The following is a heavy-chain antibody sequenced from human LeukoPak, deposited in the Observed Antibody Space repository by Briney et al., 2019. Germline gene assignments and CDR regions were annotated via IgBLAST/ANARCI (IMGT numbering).Heavy chain of an antibody. CDR1: GGTFSSYT. Sequence: SVKVSCKASGGTFSSYTISWVRQAPGQGLEWLGGIIPIFGTANYAQKFQGRVTITADESTSTAYMELSSLRSEDTAVYYCARVGADFDFWSGYYKRGRWFDPWGQGTLVTVSS. V-gene: IGHV1-69*13. CDR3: ARVGADFDFWSGYYKRGRWFDP. D-gene: IGHD3-3*01. J-gene: IGHJ5*02. CDR2: IIPIFGTA.